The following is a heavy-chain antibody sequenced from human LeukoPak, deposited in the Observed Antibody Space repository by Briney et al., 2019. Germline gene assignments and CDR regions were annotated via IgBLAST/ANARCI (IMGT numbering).Heavy chain of an antibody. D-gene: IGHD2-21*01. Sequence: GGSLRLSCAASGFTFSSYAMSWVRQAPGKGLEWVSAISGSGSSTYYADSVKGRFTISRDNSKNTLYLQMNSLRAEDTAVYYCAKVGVVVIATYYFDYWGQGTLVTVSS. J-gene: IGHJ4*02. CDR3: AKVGVVVIATYYFDY. CDR1: GFTFSSYA. V-gene: IGHV3-23*01. CDR2: ISGSGSST.